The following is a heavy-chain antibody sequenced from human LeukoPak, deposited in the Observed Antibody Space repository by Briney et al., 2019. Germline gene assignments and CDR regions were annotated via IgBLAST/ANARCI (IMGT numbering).Heavy chain of an antibody. Sequence: GGSLRLSCAASGFTFSSYSMNWVRQAPGKGLEWVSSVSTSSSYIYHADSVKGRFTISRDNAKNSLYLQMNSLRVEDTAVYYCARDQYDILTGYQDYWGQGTLVTVSS. CDR3: ARDQYDILTGYQDY. J-gene: IGHJ4*02. CDR2: VSTSSSYI. D-gene: IGHD3-9*01. V-gene: IGHV3-21*01. CDR1: GFTFSSYS.